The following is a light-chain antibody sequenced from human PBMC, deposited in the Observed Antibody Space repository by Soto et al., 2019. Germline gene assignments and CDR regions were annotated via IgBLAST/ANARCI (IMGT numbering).Light chain of an antibody. CDR1: SSDVGGYNY. V-gene: IGLV2-14*01. CDR3: SSYTSSSTLYV. Sequence: QSALTQPASVSGSPGQSITISCTGTSSDVGGYNYVSWYQQHPGKAPKPLIYDVSNRPSGVSNRFSGSKSGNTASLTISGLQAVDEADYYCSSYTSSSTLYVFGTGTKVTVL. CDR2: DVS. J-gene: IGLJ1*01.